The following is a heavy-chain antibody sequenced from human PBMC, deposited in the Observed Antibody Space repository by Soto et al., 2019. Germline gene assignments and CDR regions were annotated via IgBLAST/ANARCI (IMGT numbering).Heavy chain of an antibody. CDR1: GFTFSSYA. V-gene: IGHV3-30-3*01. J-gene: IGHJ4*02. CDR2: ISYDGSNK. Sequence: GGSLRLSCAASGFTFSSYAMHWVRQAPGKGLEWVAVISYDGSNKYYADSVKGRFTISRDNSKNTLYLQMNSLRAEDTAVYYCAKARGRLELPYYWGQGTLVTVSS. CDR3: AKARGRLELPYY. D-gene: IGHD1-7*01.